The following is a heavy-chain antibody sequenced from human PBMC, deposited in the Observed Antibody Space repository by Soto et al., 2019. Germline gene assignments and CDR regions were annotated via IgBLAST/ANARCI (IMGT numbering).Heavy chain of an antibody. D-gene: IGHD2-8*02. CDR1: GGSISSGGHS. Sequence: QLQMQESGSGLVKLSQTLSLTCAVSGGSISSGGHSWNWIRQLPGKGLEWIGYIYHSGGTLYNPSLKSRVTISVDKSRNQFSLTLTSVTAADTAVYYCARDSLTGNWFDPWGQGTLVTVSS. J-gene: IGHJ5*02. CDR3: ARDSLTGNWFDP. CDR2: IYHSGGT. V-gene: IGHV4-30-2*06.